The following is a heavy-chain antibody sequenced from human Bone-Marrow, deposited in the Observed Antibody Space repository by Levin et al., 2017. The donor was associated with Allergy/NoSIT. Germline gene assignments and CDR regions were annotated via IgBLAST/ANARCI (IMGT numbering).Heavy chain of an antibody. D-gene: IGHD3-10*01. J-gene: IGHJ4*02. V-gene: IGHV3-30*18. CDR1: GFTFSSYG. Sequence: QAGGSLRLSCAASGFTFSSYGMHWVRQAPGKGLEWVTAISFDGRKNYYADSVKGRFTISRDNSKNVLYLEMNSLRTEDTAVYYCAKDRGWFGTETASDYWGQGTLVTVSS. CDR3: AKDRGWFGTETASDY. CDR2: ISFDGRKN.